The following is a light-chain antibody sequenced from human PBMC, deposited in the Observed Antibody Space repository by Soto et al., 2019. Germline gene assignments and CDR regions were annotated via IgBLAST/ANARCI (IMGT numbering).Light chain of an antibody. CDR1: QNVATN. Sequence: EIVMTQSPATLSVSPGEGVTLSCRASQNVATNLAWYQQKPGQAPRLLIFGVSTRASGVPARFTGSGSGTDFSLTISSLESEYVAVYYCQQYSDWHPDYTFGQGTKLEI. J-gene: IGKJ2*01. V-gene: IGKV3-15*01. CDR2: GVS. CDR3: QQYSDWHPDYT.